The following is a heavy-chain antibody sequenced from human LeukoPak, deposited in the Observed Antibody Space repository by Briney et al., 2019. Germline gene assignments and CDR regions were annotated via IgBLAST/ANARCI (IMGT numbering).Heavy chain of an antibody. J-gene: IGHJ4*02. CDR1: GGSFSGYY. CDR3: ARGSYRYDILTGYILDY. CDR2: INHSGST. Sequence: PSETLSLTCAVYGGSFSGYYWSWIRQPPGKGLEWIGEINHSGSTNYNPSLKSRVTISVDTSKNQFSLKLSSVTAADAAVYYCARGSYRYDILTGYILDYWGQGTLVTVSS. D-gene: IGHD3-9*01. V-gene: IGHV4-34*01.